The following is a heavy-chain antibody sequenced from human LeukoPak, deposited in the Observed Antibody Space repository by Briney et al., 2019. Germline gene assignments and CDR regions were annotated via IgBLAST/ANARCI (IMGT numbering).Heavy chain of an antibody. Sequence: GGSLRLSCAASGFTFDDYAMHWARQAPGKGLEWVSLISWDGGSSYYADSVKGRFTISRDNSKNSLYLQMNSLRAEDTALYYCAKDSVAVTGTGNIDYWGQGTLVTVSS. CDR1: GFTFDDYA. CDR3: AKDSVAVTGTGNIDY. D-gene: IGHD6-19*01. CDR2: ISWDGGSS. J-gene: IGHJ4*02. V-gene: IGHV3-43D*03.